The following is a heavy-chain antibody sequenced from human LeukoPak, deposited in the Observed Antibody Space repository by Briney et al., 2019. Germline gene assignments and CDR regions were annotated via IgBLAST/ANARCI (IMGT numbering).Heavy chain of an antibody. D-gene: IGHD3-22*01. CDR1: GYTFTSYY. CDR2: INPSGGST. CDR3: ARVGYYYDSSGYYGAFDI. Sequence: ASVKVSCKASGYTFTSYYMHWVRQAPGQGLEWMGIINPSGGSTSYAQKYQGRVTITRDTSTSTVYMELSSLRSEDTAVYYCARVGYYYDSSGYYGAFDIWGQGTMITVSS. J-gene: IGHJ3*02. V-gene: IGHV1-46*03.